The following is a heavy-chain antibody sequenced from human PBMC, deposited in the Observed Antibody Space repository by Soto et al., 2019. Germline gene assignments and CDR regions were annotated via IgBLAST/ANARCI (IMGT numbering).Heavy chain of an antibody. CDR2: INAGNGNT. CDR3: SRGSGPMIEWH. V-gene: IGHV1-3*05. Sequence: QVQLVQSGAEEKKPGASVKVSCKASGYTFTSYAMHWVRQAPGQRLEWMGWINAGNGNTKYSQKFQGRVTITRDTSASTAYMELSSLRSEDTAVYYCSRGSGPMIEWHWGQGTLVTVSS. CDR1: GYTFTSYA. J-gene: IGHJ4*02. D-gene: IGHD3-22*01.